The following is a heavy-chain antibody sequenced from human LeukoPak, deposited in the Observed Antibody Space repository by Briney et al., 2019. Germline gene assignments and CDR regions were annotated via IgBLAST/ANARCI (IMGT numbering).Heavy chain of an antibody. CDR1: GGSISSGGYY. Sequence: PSETLSLTCTVSGGSISSGGYYWSWIRQPPGKGLEWIGYIYHSGSTYYNPSLKSRVTISVDRSKNQFSLKLSSVTAADTAVYYCARGRESAVAGSWGQGTLVTVSS. J-gene: IGHJ4*02. CDR2: IYHSGST. D-gene: IGHD6-19*01. V-gene: IGHV4-30-2*01. CDR3: ARGRESAVAGS.